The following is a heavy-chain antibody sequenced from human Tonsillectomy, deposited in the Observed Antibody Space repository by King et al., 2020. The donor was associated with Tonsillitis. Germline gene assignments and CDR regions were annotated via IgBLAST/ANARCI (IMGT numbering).Heavy chain of an antibody. CDR2: IYYSGST. D-gene: IGHD6-6*01. V-gene: IGHV4-59*08. J-gene: IGHJ6*03. CDR1: GGSISSYY. CDR3: ARHYMEQLAKFDYYYMDV. Sequence: QLQESGPGLVKPSETLSLTCTVSGGSISSYYWSWIRQPPGKGLEWIGYIYYSGSTNYNPSLKIRVTISVDTSKNQFSLKLSSVTAADPAVYDCARHYMEQLAKFDYYYMDVWGKGTTVTVSS.